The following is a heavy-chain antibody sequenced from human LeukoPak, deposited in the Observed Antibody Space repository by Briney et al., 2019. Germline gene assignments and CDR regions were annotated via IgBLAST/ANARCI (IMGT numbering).Heavy chain of an antibody. J-gene: IGHJ2*01. CDR2: LYSGGNT. V-gene: IGHV3-66*01. Sequence: PGGSLRLSCAASGFTVSNNYMGWVRQAPGEGLEWVSVLYSGGNTYYTDSVKGRFIISRDNSKNTLYLQMNSLRAEDTAVYYCATSPATGNIYFDLWGRGTLVTVSS. D-gene: IGHD1-1*01. CDR1: GFTVSNNY. CDR3: ATSPATGNIYFDL.